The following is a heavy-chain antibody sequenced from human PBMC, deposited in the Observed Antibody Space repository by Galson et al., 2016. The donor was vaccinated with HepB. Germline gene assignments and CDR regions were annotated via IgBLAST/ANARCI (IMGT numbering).Heavy chain of an antibody. CDR3: ARGGTYYIGY. CDR1: GDSVSNSNW. Sequence: ETLSLTCAVSGDSVSNSNWWSWVRQPPGKGLEWIGEIFHTGVMNYNPSLKSRVTISVDMSGNQLSLKLSSVTAADTAMYYCARGGTYYIGYWGQGALVTVSS. V-gene: IGHV4-4*02. CDR2: IFHTGVM. J-gene: IGHJ4*02. D-gene: IGHD1-26*01.